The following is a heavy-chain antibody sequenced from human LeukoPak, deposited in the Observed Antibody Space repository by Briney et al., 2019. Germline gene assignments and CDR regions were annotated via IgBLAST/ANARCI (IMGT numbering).Heavy chain of an antibody. CDR3: APSNWDIVVVPAAIG. Sequence: GGSLRLSCAASGFTFSSYAMSWVRQAPGRGLEWVSAISGSGGSTYYADSVKGRFTISRDNSKNTLYLQMNSLRAEDTAVYYCAPSNWDIVVVPAAIGWGQGTLVTVSS. J-gene: IGHJ4*02. CDR2: ISGSGGST. D-gene: IGHD2-2*01. V-gene: IGHV3-23*01. CDR1: GFTFSSYA.